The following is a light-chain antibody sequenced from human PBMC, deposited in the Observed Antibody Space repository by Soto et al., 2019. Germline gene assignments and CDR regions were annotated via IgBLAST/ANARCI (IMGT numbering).Light chain of an antibody. CDR1: QDINNY. J-gene: IGKJ4*01. Sequence: DIQLTQSPSSLSASVGDRVTITCQASQDINNYLNWYQQKPGKAPKLLIFDASSVETGLPSRFSGSGSGTQCTFTISSLEPEDIATYHCQQYEDPPLPFGGGTRVELK. CDR3: QQYEDPPLP. V-gene: IGKV1-33*01. CDR2: DAS.